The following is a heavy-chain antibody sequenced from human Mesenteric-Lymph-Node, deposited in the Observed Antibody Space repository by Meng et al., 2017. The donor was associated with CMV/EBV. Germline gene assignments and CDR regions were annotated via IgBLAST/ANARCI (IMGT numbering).Heavy chain of an antibody. J-gene: IGHJ5*02. D-gene: IGHD2/OR15-2a*01. V-gene: IGHV3-74*01. Sequence: GGSLKISCAASGFTLSAYWMHWVRQAPGKGLEWVSRISTDGRGASYADSVKGRFTISRDNAKNTLYLQMNSLRDEDTATYYCVRSYCITTGCYGWFDPWGQGTLVTVSS. CDR2: ISTDGRGA. CDR3: VRSYCITTGCYGWFDP. CDR1: GFTLSAYW.